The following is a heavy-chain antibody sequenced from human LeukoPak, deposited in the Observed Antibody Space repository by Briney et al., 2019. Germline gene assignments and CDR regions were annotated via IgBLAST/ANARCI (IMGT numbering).Heavy chain of an antibody. D-gene: IGHD6-13*01. V-gene: IGHV4-34*01. Sequence: SETLSLTCAVYGGSFSGYYWSWIRQPPGKGLEWIGEINHSGSTNYNPSLKSRATISVDTSKNQFSLKLSSVTAADTAVYYCASYQLAFDYWGQRTLVTVSS. J-gene: IGHJ4*02. CDR2: INHSGST. CDR1: GGSFSGYY. CDR3: ASYQLAFDY.